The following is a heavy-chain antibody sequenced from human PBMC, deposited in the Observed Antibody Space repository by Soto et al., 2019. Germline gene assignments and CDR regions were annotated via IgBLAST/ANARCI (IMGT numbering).Heavy chain of an antibody. D-gene: IGHD6-6*01. CDR2: NYYSGIT. J-gene: IGHJ6*02. CDR3: ARGSSIAGLYYGMDV. Sequence: QVQLQESGPGLVKPSQTLSLTCTVSGGSISSGGYYWTWIRQHPGKGLEWIGYNYYSGITYYNPSLKSRVGISLDTSKNQFSLKLSSVTVADTAVYYCARGSSIAGLYYGMDVWGQGTTVTVSS. V-gene: IGHV4-31*03. CDR1: GGSISSGGYY.